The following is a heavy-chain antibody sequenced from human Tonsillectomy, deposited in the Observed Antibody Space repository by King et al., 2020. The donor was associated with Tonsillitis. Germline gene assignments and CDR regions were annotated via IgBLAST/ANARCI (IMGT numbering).Heavy chain of an antibody. CDR2: IDIYGGGT. V-gene: IGHV3-74*01. J-gene: IGHJ4*02. D-gene: IGHD3-3*01. Sequence: VQLVESGGGLVQPGGSLRLSCATSGFTFSSYWMHWVRQAPGKGLVWVSRIDIYGGGTPYADSVKGRFTISRDNAKNTLYLQMNSLRVEDTAVYYCARDGDGPITFDYWGQGTLVTVSS. CDR1: GFTFSSYW. CDR3: ARDGDGPITFDY.